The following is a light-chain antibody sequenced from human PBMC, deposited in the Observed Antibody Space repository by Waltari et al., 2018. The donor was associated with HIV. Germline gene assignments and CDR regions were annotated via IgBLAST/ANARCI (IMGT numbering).Light chain of an antibody. J-gene: IGLJ2*01. CDR3: QAWDSFTGL. Sequence: SFELTQPPSVSVSPGQTARITCSGDKSGGNYVSWYQPRPGQSPVLIIYQDTKRPSGIPERFSGSNSGNTVTLTISGTQVLDEADYYCQAWDSFTGLFGGGTKLTVL. V-gene: IGLV3-1*01. CDR2: QDT. CDR1: KSGGNY.